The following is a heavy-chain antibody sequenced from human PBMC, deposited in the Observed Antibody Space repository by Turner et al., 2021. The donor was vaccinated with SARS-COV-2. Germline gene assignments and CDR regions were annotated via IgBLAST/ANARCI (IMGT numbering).Heavy chain of an antibody. D-gene: IGHD6-19*01. CDR1: GGSISSSSYY. CDR2: SDGRRND. CDR3: AGYSRGKGYDEGVDS. V-gene: IGHV4-39*01. Sequence: QLHLQESGPGLVKPSETLSLTCTVSGGSISSSSYYWGWLRQPPGQGLAWIGNSDGRRNDDSNPTNNRQVTMAGDTSKNQISLKLGSVAAAGTGADDRAGYSRGKGYDEGVDSWGQGTLVTVSS. J-gene: IGHJ4*02.